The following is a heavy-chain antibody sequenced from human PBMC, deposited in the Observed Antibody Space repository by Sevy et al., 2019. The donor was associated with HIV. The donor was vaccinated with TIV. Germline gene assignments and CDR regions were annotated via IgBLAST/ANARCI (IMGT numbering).Heavy chain of an antibody. CDR1: GFTFNRYW. Sequence: GGSLRLSCAASGFTFNRYWMHWVRQAPGKGPVWLARIDGDGSATTYTDSVKGRFTISRDNAQDTLYLQMNSLRTEDTAVYYCAKWRGGGAFDIWGQGTMVTVSS. CDR2: IDGDGSAT. V-gene: IGHV3-74*01. J-gene: IGHJ3*02. D-gene: IGHD3-16*01. CDR3: AKWRGGGAFDI.